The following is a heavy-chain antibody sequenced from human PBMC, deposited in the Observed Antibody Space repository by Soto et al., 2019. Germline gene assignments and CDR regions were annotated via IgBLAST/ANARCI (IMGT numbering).Heavy chain of an antibody. CDR3: ARIGGNSADYYYYGMDV. CDR2: IYPGDSDT. CDR1: GYSFTSYW. Sequence: GESLKISCKGSGYSFTSYWIGWVRQMPGKGLEWMGIIYPGDSDTGYSPSFQGQVTISADKSISTAYLQWSSLKASDTAMYYCARIGGNSADYYYYGMDVWGQGTTVTVS. V-gene: IGHV5-51*01. D-gene: IGHD2-21*02. J-gene: IGHJ6*02.